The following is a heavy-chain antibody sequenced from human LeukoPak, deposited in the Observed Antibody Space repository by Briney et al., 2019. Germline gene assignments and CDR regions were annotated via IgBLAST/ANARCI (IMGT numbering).Heavy chain of an antibody. CDR3: AREGYYDSSGYYFYYYYYMDV. V-gene: IGHV1-46*01. CDR2: INPSCGST. CDR1: GYTFTSYG. D-gene: IGHD3-22*01. J-gene: IGHJ6*03. Sequence: ASVKVSCKASGYTFTSYGISWVRQAPGQGLEWMGIINPSCGSTSYAQKFQGRVTMTRDMSTSTVYMELSSLRSEDTAVYYCAREGYYDSSGYYFYYYYYMDVWGKGTTVTVPS.